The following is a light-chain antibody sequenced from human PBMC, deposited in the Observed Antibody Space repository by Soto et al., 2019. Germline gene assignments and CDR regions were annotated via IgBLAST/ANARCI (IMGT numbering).Light chain of an antibody. CDR2: AAS. CDR3: QQRKSYPIT. V-gene: IGKV1-9*01. J-gene: IGKJ5*01. CDR1: QDINTY. Sequence: DIQLTQSPSFLSASVGDRVAITCRARQDINTYLAWYQQKPEKAPKLLIFAASTLQNGVPSRFSGSGSGTEFTVTITSLQHEDFATYYCQQRKSYPITFGQGTRLEIK.